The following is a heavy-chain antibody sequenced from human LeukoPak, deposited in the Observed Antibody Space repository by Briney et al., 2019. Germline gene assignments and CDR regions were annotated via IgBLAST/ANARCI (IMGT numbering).Heavy chain of an antibody. CDR3: ARRRGSGSTQVFDY. CDR2: IYYSGST. CDR1: GASVSGSPYY. Sequence: PSETLSLTCTVSGASVSGSPYYWGWIRQPPGKGLERIGSIYYSGSTYYNPSLKSRVTISVDTSKNQFSLKLSSVTAADTAVYYCARRRGSGSTQVFDYWGQGTLVTVSS. D-gene: IGHD6-19*01. V-gene: IGHV4-39*01. J-gene: IGHJ4*02.